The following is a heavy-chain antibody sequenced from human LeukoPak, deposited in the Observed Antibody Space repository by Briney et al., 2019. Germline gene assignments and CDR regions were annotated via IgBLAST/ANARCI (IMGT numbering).Heavy chain of an antibody. Sequence: PSETLSLTCVVSRYSINSGYYWGWIRQPPGKGLEWIGSIYHSGSTYYNPSLKSRVTISVDTSKNQFSLKLTSVTAADTAVYYCARVNNYYGTSAYYYEGAFDIWGQGTMVTVSS. CDR3: ARVNNYYGTSAYYYEGAFDI. CDR2: IYHSGST. J-gene: IGHJ3*02. D-gene: IGHD3-22*01. CDR1: RYSINSGYY. V-gene: IGHV4-38-2*01.